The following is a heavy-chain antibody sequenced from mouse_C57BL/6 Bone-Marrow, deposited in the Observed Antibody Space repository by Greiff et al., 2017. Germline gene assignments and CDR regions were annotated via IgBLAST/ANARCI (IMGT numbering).Heavy chain of an antibody. CDR1: GFSLTSYG. CDR3: AKNSEISVFAY. Sequence: QVQLKESGPGLVQPSQSLSITCTVSGFSLTSYGVHWVRQPPGKGLEWLGVIWSGGSTDDNAAFISRLSISKDNSKSQVFFKMNSLQADDTAIDYCAKNSEISVFAYWGQGTLVTVSA. CDR2: IWSGGST. V-gene: IGHV2-4*01. J-gene: IGHJ3*01.